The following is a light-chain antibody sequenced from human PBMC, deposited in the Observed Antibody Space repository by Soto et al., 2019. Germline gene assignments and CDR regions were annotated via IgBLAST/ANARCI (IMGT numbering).Light chain of an antibody. CDR1: QSVSSN. CDR2: GAS. Sequence: EIVMTQSPATLSVSPGERATLSCRASQSVSSNLAWYQQKPGQAPRLLIYGASTRATGIPARFSGSGSGTAFTLTISSLQSEGFAVYYCQEYNNWLITFGQGTRLEIK. V-gene: IGKV3-15*01. J-gene: IGKJ5*01. CDR3: QEYNNWLIT.